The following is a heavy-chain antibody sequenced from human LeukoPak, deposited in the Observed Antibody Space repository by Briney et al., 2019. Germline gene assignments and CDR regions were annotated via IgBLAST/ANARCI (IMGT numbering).Heavy chain of an antibody. D-gene: IGHD4-17*01. CDR1: GFTFSSYT. J-gene: IGHJ4*02. V-gene: IGHV3-23*01. Sequence: GGSLRLSCAASGFTFSSYTMSWVRQAPGKGLEWVSAISGGGGSTYYAGSVKGRFTISRDNSKNTLFLQMNSLRVEDTAVYYCAKDQGTVTDFDYWGQGTLVTVSS. CDR3: AKDQGTVTDFDY. CDR2: ISGGGGST.